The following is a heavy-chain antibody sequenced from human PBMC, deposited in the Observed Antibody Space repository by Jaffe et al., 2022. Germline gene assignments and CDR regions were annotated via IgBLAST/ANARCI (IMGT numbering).Heavy chain of an antibody. V-gene: IGHV1-69*05. Sequence: QVQLVQSGAEVKKPGSSVKVSCKASGGTFSSYAISWVRQAPGQGLEWMGGIIPIFGTANYAQKFQGRVTITTDESTSTAYMELSSLRSEDTAVYYCARGRGRYSSGWSDAFDIWGQGTMVTVSS. D-gene: IGHD6-19*01. CDR1: GGTFSSYA. J-gene: IGHJ3*02. CDR3: ARGRGRYSSGWSDAFDI. CDR2: IIPIFGTA.